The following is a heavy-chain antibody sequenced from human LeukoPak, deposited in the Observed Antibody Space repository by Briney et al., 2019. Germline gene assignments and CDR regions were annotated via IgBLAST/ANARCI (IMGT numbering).Heavy chain of an antibody. CDR2: ISGSGGST. CDR3: AKDEPSYGYYYGMDV. Sequence: GGSLRLSSAASGFTFSSYAMSWVRQAPGKGLEWVSAISGSGGSTYYADSVKGRFTISRDNSKNTLYLQMNSLRAEDTAVYYCAKDEPSYGYYYGMDVWGQGTTVTVSS. J-gene: IGHJ6*02. CDR1: GFTFSSYA. D-gene: IGHD1-26*01. V-gene: IGHV3-23*01.